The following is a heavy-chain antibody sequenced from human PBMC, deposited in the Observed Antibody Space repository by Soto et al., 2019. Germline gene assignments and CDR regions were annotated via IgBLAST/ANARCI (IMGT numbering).Heavy chain of an antibody. V-gene: IGHV4-34*01. J-gene: IGHJ4*02. CDR1: GGSFSGYY. D-gene: IGHD6-13*01. CDR3: AMVQPLASFDF. CDR2: INHSGST. Sequence: SETLSLTCAVYGGSFSGYYWSWIRQPPGKGLEWIGEINHSGSTNYNPSLKSRVTISVDTSKNQFSLKLSSVTVAYTAVYYCAMVQPLASFDFWGQGTLVTVSS.